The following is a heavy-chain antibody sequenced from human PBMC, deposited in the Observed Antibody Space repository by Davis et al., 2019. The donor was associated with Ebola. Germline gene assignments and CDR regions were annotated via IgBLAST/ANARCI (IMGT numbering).Heavy chain of an antibody. V-gene: IGHV3-48*03. D-gene: IGHD2-2*01. Sequence: GESLKISCAASGFTFSSYDVNWVRQAPGKGLEWLSYISTSGSNRYYADSVKGRFTISRDNAKNSLYLQMNSLRAEDTAVYYCARDALEYCSSTSCFFDHWGRGTLVTVSS. CDR1: GFTFSSYD. J-gene: IGHJ4*02. CDR2: ISTSGSNR. CDR3: ARDALEYCSSTSCFFDH.